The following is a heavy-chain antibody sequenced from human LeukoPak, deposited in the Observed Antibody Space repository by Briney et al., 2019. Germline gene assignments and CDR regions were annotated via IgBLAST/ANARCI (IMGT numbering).Heavy chain of an antibody. D-gene: IGHD2-21*02. V-gene: IGHV4-31*03. CDR3: ARGLLFSWFDP. J-gene: IGHJ5*02. CDR1: GGSISSGGYY. Sequence: SETLSLTCTVSGGSISSGGYYWSWIRQHPGKGLEWIGYIYYSGSTHYNPSLKSRVTISVDTSKNQFSLKLSSVTAADTAVYYCARGLLFSWFDPWGQGTLATVSS. CDR2: IYYSGST.